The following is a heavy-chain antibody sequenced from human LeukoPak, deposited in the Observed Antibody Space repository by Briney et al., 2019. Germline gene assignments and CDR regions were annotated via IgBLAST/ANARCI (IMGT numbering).Heavy chain of an antibody. J-gene: IGHJ4*02. D-gene: IGHD3-10*01. CDR2: IYHSGST. Sequence: SETLSLTCTVSGYSINSGYYWGWIRQPPGKGLEWIAIIYHSGSTYYNPSLKSRVTISVDTSKNQFSLNLSSVTAADTAVYYCARTRYYYNSRSYGAPYYFDYWGQGTLVTVSS. V-gene: IGHV4-38-2*02. CDR1: GYSINSGYY. CDR3: ARTRYYYNSRSYGAPYYFDY.